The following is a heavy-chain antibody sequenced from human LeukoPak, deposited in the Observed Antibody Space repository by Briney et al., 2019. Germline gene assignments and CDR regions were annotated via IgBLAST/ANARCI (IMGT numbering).Heavy chain of an antibody. CDR1: GGSISNSNNY. J-gene: IGHJ4*02. Sequence: SETLSLTCTVSGGSISNSNNYWGWIRRPPGKGLGWVGSVYSGSVYSSLDSYYNPSLRSRGTISVDTFKNQFSLKLMSVTAADTAVYYCARHSGPYGSRWFDYWGQGTLVTVSS. V-gene: IGHV4-39*01. CDR3: ARHSGPYGSRWFDY. D-gene: IGHD6-13*01. CDR2: VYSGSVYSSLDS.